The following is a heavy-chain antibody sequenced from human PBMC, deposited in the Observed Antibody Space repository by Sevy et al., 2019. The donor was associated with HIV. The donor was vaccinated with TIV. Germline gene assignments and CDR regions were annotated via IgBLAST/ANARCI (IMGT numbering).Heavy chain of an antibody. V-gene: IGHV1-18*01. CDR1: GYTFTSFG. D-gene: IGHD3-22*01. CDR3: ARRGAFDFDTSGFMSP. CDR2: ISIYTGKT. J-gene: IGHJ1*01. Sequence: AAVKVSCKASGYTFTSFGISWVRQAPGQGLEWMGWISIYTGKTNYAEMVQGRVTMTADTSTSTAYMELRRLRSDDTAVYYCARRGAFDFDTSGFMSPWGQGTPVTVSS.